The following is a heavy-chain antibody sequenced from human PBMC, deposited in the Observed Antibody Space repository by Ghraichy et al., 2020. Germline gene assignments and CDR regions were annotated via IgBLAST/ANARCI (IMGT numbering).Heavy chain of an antibody. J-gene: IGHJ6*02. CDR2: ISSSSTYI. CDR1: GFTFNNFG. CDR3: SRDLAVDSGMYI. V-gene: IGHV3-21*01. Sequence: GESLNISCAASGFTFNNFGMNWVRQAPGKGLEWVSFISSSSTYIYYLDSVKGRFTISRDNTKNSLYLQMNSLRAEDSAVYYCSRDLAVDSGMYIWGPGTPVTVSS.